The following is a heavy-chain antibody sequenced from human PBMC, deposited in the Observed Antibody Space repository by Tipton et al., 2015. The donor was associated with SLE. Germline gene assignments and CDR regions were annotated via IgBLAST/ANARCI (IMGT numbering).Heavy chain of an antibody. J-gene: IGHJ3*02. CDR1: GAYS. Sequence: GAYSWSWIRQPPGKGLEWIGYIYHSGSPYYNPSLKSRVTISIDRSKNQFSLKLSSVTAADTAVYYCARRRIYDYVWGSDAFDIWGQGTMVTVSS. CDR3: ARRRIYDYVWGSDAFDI. D-gene: IGHD3-16*01. V-gene: IGHV4-30-2*01. CDR2: IYHSGSP.